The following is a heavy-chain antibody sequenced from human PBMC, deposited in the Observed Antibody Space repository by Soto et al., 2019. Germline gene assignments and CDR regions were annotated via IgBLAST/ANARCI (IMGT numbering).Heavy chain of an antibody. CDR3: AKADGYNFWFDY. Sequence: EVQLLESGGGSVQPGGSLRLSCAASGFTFSSYAMSWVRQAPGKGLEWVSAISGSGGSTYYADSVKGRFTISRDNSKNTLYLQMNSLRAEDTAVYYCAKADGYNFWFDYWGQGTLVTVSS. V-gene: IGHV3-23*01. CDR1: GFTFSSYA. CDR2: ISGSGGST. J-gene: IGHJ4*02. D-gene: IGHD5-12*01.